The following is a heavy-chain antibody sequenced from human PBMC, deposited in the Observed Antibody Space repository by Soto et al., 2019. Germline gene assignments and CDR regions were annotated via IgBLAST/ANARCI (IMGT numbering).Heavy chain of an antibody. V-gene: IGHV3-9*01. CDR3: AKDHSSNWYYFPY. Sequence: GGSLRLSCAASGFTFDDYAMHWVRRVPGKGLEWVSSISWNSSIIGYADSVKGRFTISRDNSKNTLYLQMNSLRTEDTAVYYCAKDHSSNWYYFPYWGQGALVTVSS. D-gene: IGHD6-13*01. CDR1: GFTFDDYA. J-gene: IGHJ4*02. CDR2: ISWNSSII.